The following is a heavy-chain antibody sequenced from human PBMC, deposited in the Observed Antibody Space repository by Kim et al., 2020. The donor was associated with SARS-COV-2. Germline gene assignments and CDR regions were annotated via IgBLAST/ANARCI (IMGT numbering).Heavy chain of an antibody. J-gene: IGHJ4*02. Sequence: SETLSLTCTVSGGSISSSSYYWGWIRQPPGKGLEWIGSIYYSGSTNYNPSLKSRVTISVDKSKNQFSLKLSSVTAADTAVYYCARGGYSYLSAGYFDYWGQGTLVTVSS. CDR3: ARGGYSYLSAGYFDY. CDR1: GGSISSSSYY. V-gene: IGHV4-39*07. D-gene: IGHD5-18*01. CDR2: IYYSGST.